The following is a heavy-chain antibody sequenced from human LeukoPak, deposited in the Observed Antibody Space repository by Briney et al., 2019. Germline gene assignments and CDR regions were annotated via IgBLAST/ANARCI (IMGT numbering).Heavy chain of an antibody. D-gene: IGHD6-19*01. CDR2: IIPIFGTA. Sequence: ASVKVSCKASGYTFTSYAMNWVRQAPGQGLEWMGVIIPIFGTANYAQKFQGRVTITADESTSTAYMELSSLRSEDTAVYYCAREPGIAVAGYAFDYWGQGTLVTVSS. J-gene: IGHJ4*02. V-gene: IGHV1-69*13. CDR3: AREPGIAVAGYAFDY. CDR1: GYTFTSYA.